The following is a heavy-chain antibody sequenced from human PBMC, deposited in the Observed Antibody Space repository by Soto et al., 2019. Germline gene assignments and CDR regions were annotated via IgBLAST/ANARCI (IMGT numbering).Heavy chain of an antibody. V-gene: IGHV4-59*01. CDR2: IYYSGST. CDR3: ARGGGRSDYYDSSGYFYYFDY. CDR1: GGSISSYY. J-gene: IGHJ4*02. Sequence: SETLSLTCTVSGGSISSYYWSWIRQPPGKGLEWIGYIYYSGSTNYNPSLKSRVTISVDTSKNQFSLKLSSVTAADTAVYYCARGGGRSDYYDSSGYFYYFDYWGQGTLVTVSS. D-gene: IGHD3-22*01.